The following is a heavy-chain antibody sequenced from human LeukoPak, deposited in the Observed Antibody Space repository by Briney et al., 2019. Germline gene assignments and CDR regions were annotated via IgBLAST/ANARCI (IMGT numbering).Heavy chain of an antibody. V-gene: IGHV3-20*04. CDR3: ATPTPPIAVAGTNFDY. CDR2: INWNGGST. CDR1: GFTFDDYG. Sequence: AGGSLRLSCAASGFTFDDYGMSWVRQAPGKGLEWVSGINWNGGSTGYADSVKGRFTISRDNAKNSLYLQMNSLRAEDTAVYYCATPTPPIAVAGTNFDYWGQGTLVTVSS. D-gene: IGHD6-19*01. J-gene: IGHJ4*02.